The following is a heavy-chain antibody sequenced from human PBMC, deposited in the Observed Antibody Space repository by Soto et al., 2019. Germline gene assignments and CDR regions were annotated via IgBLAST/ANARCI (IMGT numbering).Heavy chain of an antibody. D-gene: IGHD5-18*01. CDR2: IYYSGST. Sequence: SSETLSLTCTVSGGSISSGGYFWSWIRQHPGKSLEWIGYIYYSGSTYYNPSLKSRVSISVDTSKNQFSLKLTSVTAADTALYYCARGGRGYSYGDFHYWGQGTLVTVSS. CDR3: ARGGRGYSYGDFHY. CDR1: GGSISSGGYF. V-gene: IGHV4-31*03. J-gene: IGHJ4*02.